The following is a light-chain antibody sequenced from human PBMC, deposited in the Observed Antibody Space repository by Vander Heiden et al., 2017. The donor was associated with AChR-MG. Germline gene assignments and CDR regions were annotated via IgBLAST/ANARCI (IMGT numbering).Light chain of an antibody. Sequence: QSALTHPASVSGSPGQSIPISCTGTSSDVGGYNYVSWYQQHPGKAPKLMIYDVSNRPSGVSNRFSGSKSGNTASLTISGLQAEDEADYYCSSYTSSSTVVFGGGTKLTVL. CDR1: SSDVGGYNY. J-gene: IGLJ2*01. V-gene: IGLV2-14*03. CDR3: SSYTSSSTVV. CDR2: DVS.